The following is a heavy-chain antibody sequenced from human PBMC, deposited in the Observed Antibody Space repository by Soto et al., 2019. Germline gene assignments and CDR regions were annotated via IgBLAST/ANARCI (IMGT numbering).Heavy chain of an antibody. V-gene: IGHV4-59*12. Sequence: PSETLSLTCTISGGSISVYYWSWVRQPPGHELEWIGYIYASGSPYYNPSLKSRVTISVDTSKNQFSLKLSSVTAADTAVYYCARGGHWGQGTLVTVSS. CDR2: IYASGSP. J-gene: IGHJ4*02. CDR3: ARGGH. CDR1: GGSISVYY. D-gene: IGHD3-10*01.